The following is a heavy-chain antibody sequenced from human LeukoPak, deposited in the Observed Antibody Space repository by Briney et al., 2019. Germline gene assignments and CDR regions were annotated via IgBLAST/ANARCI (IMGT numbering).Heavy chain of an antibody. CDR1: GGTFSSYA. CDR3: AREVDTAMVRLLDY. D-gene: IGHD5-18*01. J-gene: IGHJ4*02. Sequence: GASVKVSCKASGGTFSSYAISWVRQAPGQGLEWMGRIIPIFGTANYAQKFRGRVTITTDESTSTAYMELSSLRSEDTAVYYCAREVDTAMVRLLDYWGQGTLVTVSS. V-gene: IGHV1-69*05. CDR2: IIPIFGTA.